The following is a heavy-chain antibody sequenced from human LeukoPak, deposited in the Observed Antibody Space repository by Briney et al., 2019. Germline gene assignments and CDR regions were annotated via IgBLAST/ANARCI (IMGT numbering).Heavy chain of an antibody. Sequence: GGSLRLSCAASGFTLRSYWMHWVRQGPGKGLEWVSYISGSSSHSNYADSVKGRFTISRDNAKNSLFLQMSSLRADDTAIYYCARVNPISSGFYAYWGQGTLVTVSS. CDR2: ISGSSSHS. D-gene: IGHD3-22*01. J-gene: IGHJ4*02. CDR3: ARVNPISSGFYAY. V-gene: IGHV3-21*05. CDR1: GFTLRSYW.